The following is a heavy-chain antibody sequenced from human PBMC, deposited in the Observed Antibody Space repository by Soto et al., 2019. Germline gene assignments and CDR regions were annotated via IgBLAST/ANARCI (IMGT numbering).Heavy chain of an antibody. CDR1: GGTFSSFV. D-gene: IGHD3-22*01. J-gene: IGHJ4*02. V-gene: IGHV1-69*04. CDR3: ARGGRTYYYDSSGTPALSLTFLPLDY. Sequence: ASVPVSCKASGGTFSSFVIGWVRQAPGQGLEWMGRIIPSIGIINYAQKFQGRVTITADTSTSTAYMELSSLRSDDTAMYYCARGGRTYYYDSSGTPALSLTFLPLDYWGQGTLVTVSS. CDR2: IIPSIGII.